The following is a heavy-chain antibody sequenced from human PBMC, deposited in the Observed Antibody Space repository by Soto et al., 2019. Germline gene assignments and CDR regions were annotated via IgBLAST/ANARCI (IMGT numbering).Heavy chain of an antibody. CDR1: GYIFVNYG. V-gene: IGHV1-18*01. D-gene: IGHD3-16*02. J-gene: IGHJ6*02. Sequence: QVQLVQSGDEVRKPGSSVKVSCKASGYIFVNYGIAWVRQAPGQGLEWMGWISPYSGKTHYASKVQGRPSLTTDTATSTAYMDLGSMTSDDTAVYYSAMVDNFVTPTPPDVWGQGTTVTVSS. CDR2: ISPYSGKT. CDR3: AMVDNFVTPTPPDV.